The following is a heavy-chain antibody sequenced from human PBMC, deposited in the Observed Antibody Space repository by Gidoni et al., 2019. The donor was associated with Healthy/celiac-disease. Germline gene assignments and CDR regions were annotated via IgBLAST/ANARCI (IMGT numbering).Heavy chain of an antibody. CDR1: GFSLSNARMG. CDR2: IFSTDEK. J-gene: IGHJ4*02. Sequence: QVTLKESGPVLVKPTETLTLTCTVSGFSLSNARMGVSWIRQPPGKALEWLAHIFSTDEKSYSTSLTSRRTISKDTSKSQVVLTMTNMDPVDTDTYYCARIRGSGWYLLRGYFDYWGQGTLVTVSS. D-gene: IGHD6-19*01. CDR3: ARIRGSGWYLLRGYFDY. V-gene: IGHV2-26*01.